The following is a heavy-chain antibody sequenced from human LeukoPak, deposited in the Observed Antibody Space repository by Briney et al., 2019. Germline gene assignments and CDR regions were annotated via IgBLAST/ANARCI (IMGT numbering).Heavy chain of an antibody. J-gene: IGHJ4*02. Sequence: GGSLRLSCAASGFTFSGYWMTWVRQAPGKGLQWVANIKTDGSEKYYVDSVKGRFTISRDNAKNSLYLQMNSLRAEDTAVYYCVREFGYNYGTVWCQGTLVTVSS. CDR1: GFTFSGYW. V-gene: IGHV3-7*03. CDR2: IKTDGSEK. D-gene: IGHD5-18*01. CDR3: VREFGYNYGTV.